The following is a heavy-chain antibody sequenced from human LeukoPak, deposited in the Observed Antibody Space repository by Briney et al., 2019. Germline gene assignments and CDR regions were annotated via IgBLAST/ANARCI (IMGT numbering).Heavy chain of an antibody. V-gene: IGHV3-48*02. CDR3: ARGYSSSWSPSNYFDY. CDR1: GFPFSSYG. CDR2: ISTGSSTI. J-gene: IGHJ4*02. D-gene: IGHD6-13*01. Sequence: GGSLRLSCAASGFPFSSYGMHWVRQAPGKGLEWVSYISTGSSTIYYADSVKGRFTISRDNAKNSLYLQMNSLRDEDTAVYYCARGYSSSWSPSNYFDYWGQGTLVTVSS.